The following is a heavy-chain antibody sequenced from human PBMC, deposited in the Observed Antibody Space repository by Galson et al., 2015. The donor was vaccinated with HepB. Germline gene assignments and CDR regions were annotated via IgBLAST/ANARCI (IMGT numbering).Heavy chain of an antibody. CDR2: FDPRQAET. V-gene: IGHV1-24*01. Sequence: SVKVSCKVSGYLLSGLSIHWVRQPPGKGLEWMGGFDPRQAETIYSQRFQGRVTVTEDTSRDTTYMELRSLTSEDTAIYYCATDRLLFGETYSDFWGRGSLVTVSS. CDR1: GYLLSGLS. D-gene: IGHD3-10*01. J-gene: IGHJ4*02. CDR3: ATDRLLFGETYSDF.